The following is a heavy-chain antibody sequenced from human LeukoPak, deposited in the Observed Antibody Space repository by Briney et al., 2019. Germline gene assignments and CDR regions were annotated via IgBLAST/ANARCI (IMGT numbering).Heavy chain of an antibody. CDR1: GFTFSSYS. V-gene: IGHV3-23*01. J-gene: IGHJ4*02. Sequence: SGGSLRLSCAASGFTFSSYSMNWVRQAPGKGLEWVSSISASGRNTYYADSVKGRFTISRDNSKNTLYLQMNSLRAEDTALYYCANRPSGSAISFDYWGQGTLVTVSS. CDR2: ISASGRNT. D-gene: IGHD5-18*01. CDR3: ANRPSGSAISFDY.